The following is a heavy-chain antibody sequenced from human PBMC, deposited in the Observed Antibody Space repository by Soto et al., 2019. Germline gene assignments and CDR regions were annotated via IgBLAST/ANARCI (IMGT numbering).Heavy chain of an antibody. CDR1: GFTFSNYA. D-gene: IGHD3-9*01. CDR3: AKRASYDILTGTIVDY. V-gene: IGHV3-23*01. CDR2: ISGSGGST. J-gene: IGHJ4*02. Sequence: GGSLRLSCAASGFTFSNYAMSWVRRAPGKGLEWVSAISGSGGSTYYADSVKGRFTISRDNSKNTLYLQMNSLRAEDTAVYYCAKRASYDILTGTIVDYWGQGTLVTVSS.